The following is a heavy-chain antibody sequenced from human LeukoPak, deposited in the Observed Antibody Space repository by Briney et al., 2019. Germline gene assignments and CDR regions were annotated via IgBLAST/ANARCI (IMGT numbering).Heavy chain of an antibody. Sequence: GGSLRLSCAASGFTFSSYSMNWVRQAPGKGLEWVSSISSSSSYIYYADSVKGRFTISRDNAKNSLYLQMNSLRAEDTAVYYCARDVASGVVNWFGPWGQGTLVTVSS. V-gene: IGHV3-21*01. J-gene: IGHJ5*02. CDR1: GFTFSSYS. CDR3: ARDVASGVVNWFGP. CDR2: ISSSSSYI. D-gene: IGHD3-10*01.